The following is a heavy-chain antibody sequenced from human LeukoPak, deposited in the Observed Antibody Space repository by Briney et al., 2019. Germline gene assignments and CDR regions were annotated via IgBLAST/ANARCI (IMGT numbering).Heavy chain of an antibody. Sequence: SETLSLTCTVSGGSISSGDYYWSWIRQPPGTGLEWIGYIYYSGSTYYNPSLKSRVTISVDTSKNQFSLKLSSVTAADTAVYYCARSTVTTFEEGYYYGMDVWGQGTTVTVSS. CDR1: GGSISSGDYY. V-gene: IGHV4-30-4*01. CDR3: ARSTVTTFEEGYYYGMDV. CDR2: IYYSGST. D-gene: IGHD4-17*01. J-gene: IGHJ6*02.